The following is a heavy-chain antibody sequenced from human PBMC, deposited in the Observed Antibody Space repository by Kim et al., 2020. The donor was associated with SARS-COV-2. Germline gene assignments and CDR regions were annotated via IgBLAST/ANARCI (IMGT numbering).Heavy chain of an antibody. CDR3: ARGIVVVPAAILRRPPNYFDY. Sequence: SETLSLTCAVYGGSFSGYYWSWIRQPPGKGLEWIGEINHSGSTNYNPSLKSRVTISVDTSKNQFSLKLSSVTAADTAVYYCARGIVVVPAAILRRPPNYFDYWGQGTLVTVSS. V-gene: IGHV4-34*01. CDR2: INHSGST. D-gene: IGHD2-2*01. CDR1: GGSFSGYY. J-gene: IGHJ4*02.